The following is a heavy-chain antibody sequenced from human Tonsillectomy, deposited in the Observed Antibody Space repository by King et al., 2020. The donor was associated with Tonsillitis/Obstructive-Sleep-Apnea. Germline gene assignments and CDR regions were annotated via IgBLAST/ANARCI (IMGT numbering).Heavy chain of an antibody. D-gene: IGHD2-15*01. V-gene: IGHV4-34*01. CDR2: INHSGST. CDR3: ARLMVAYYYYSMDV. CDR1: GGSFSGYY. J-gene: IGHJ6*03. Sequence: VQLQQWGAGLLRPSETLSLTCAVYGGSFSGYYWSWIRQPPGKGLEWIGEINHSGSTNYNPSLKSRVTISVDTSKNQFSLKLSSVTAADTAVYYCARLMVAYYYYSMDVWGKGTTVTVSS.